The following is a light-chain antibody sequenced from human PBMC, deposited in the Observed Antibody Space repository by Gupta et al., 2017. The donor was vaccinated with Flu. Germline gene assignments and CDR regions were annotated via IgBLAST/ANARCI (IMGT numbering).Light chain of an antibody. Sequence: QSALTQPRSVSGSPGQSVTISCTGTSSDIGGYNYVSWYQQHPGRAPKLIFDDVNKWPSGVPERCAGNNSGTTAFLTTSGLRAEDDAYYYCCSYVGSDVVLFGGGTKLTVL. CDR3: CSYVGSDVVL. CDR1: SSDIGGYNY. V-gene: IGLV2-11*01. J-gene: IGLJ3*02. CDR2: DVN.